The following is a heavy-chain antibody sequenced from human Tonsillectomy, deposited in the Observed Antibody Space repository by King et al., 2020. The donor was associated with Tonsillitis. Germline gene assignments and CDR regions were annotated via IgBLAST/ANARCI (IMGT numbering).Heavy chain of an antibody. CDR3: AAHCTGVTCYPDF. CDR1: NFVFSGYT. V-gene: IGHV3-21*01. D-gene: IGHD2-8*02. J-gene: IGHJ4*02. CDR2: ISDRSSYI. Sequence: DVQLVESGGGLVKPGGSLRLSCAASNFVFSGYTMNWVRQAPGKGLEWVSSISDRSSYIHYADSVKGRFTISRDNAKNSLFLQMTSLRVEDTAVYYCAAHCTGVTCYPDFWGQGTPVTVSS.